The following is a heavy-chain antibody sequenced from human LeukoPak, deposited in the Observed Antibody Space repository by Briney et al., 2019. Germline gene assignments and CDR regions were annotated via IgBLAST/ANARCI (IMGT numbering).Heavy chain of an antibody. CDR2: TYNSGST. CDR1: GDSIRSYY. D-gene: IGHD2-15*01. CDR3: ARGGDRKGFNI. V-gene: IGHV4-4*07. Sequence: SETLSLTCTVSGDSIRSYYWNWIRQPAGKGLEWIGRTYNSGSTDYNTSLKSRVTMSVDTSKNHFSLKLTSVTAADTAVYYCARGGDRKGFNIWGQGTTVTVSS. J-gene: IGHJ3*02.